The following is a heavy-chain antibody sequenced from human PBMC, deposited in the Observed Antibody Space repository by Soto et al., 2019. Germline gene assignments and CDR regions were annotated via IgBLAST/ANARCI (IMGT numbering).Heavy chain of an antibody. J-gene: IGHJ4*02. D-gene: IGHD6-19*01. CDR1: GYSFTSYL. CDR2: IYPGDSEI. V-gene: IGHV5-51*01. CDR3: VRSENGGWYMFDS. Sequence: GESLKISFKASGYSFTSYLICWVRQMPGKGLEWMGIIYPGDSEIRYRPSFQGQVTISADKSTSTAYLQWNSLKASDTAMYYCVRSENGGWYMFDSWGQGSPAPVSS.